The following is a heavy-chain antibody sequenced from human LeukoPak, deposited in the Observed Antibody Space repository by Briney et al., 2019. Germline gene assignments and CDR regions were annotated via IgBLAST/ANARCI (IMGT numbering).Heavy chain of an antibody. D-gene: IGHD3-22*01. CDR2: IYYSGST. CDR3: ASDSSGYYYLASFDY. Sequence: SETLSLTCTVSGGSISSSSYYWGWIRQPPGKGLEWIGSIYYSGSTYYNPSLKSRVTISVDTSKNQFSLKLSSVTAADTAVYYCASDSSGYYYLASFDYWGQGTLVTVSS. V-gene: IGHV4-39*01. J-gene: IGHJ4*02. CDR1: GGSISSSSYY.